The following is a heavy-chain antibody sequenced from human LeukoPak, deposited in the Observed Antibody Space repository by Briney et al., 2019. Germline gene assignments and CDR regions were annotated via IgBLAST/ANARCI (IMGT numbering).Heavy chain of an antibody. Sequence: GGSLRLSCAGSGFIVSNSYMSWVRQAPGKGLEWLSVIYPAGNTNNADFVKGRFTISRHDSENTLYLQMNNLRPDDTAVYYCATTSQWRFESWGQGTLVTVSS. CDR2: IYPAGNT. CDR1: GFIVSNSY. CDR3: ATTSQWRFES. V-gene: IGHV3-53*04. J-gene: IGHJ5*01. D-gene: IGHD6-19*01.